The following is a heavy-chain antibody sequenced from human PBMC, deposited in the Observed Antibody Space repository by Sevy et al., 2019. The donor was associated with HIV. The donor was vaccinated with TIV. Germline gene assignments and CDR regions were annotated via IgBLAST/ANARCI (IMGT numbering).Heavy chain of an antibody. D-gene: IGHD2-15*01. CDR3: AKHVGFFDP. Sequence: SETLSLSCTVSGGSITNATYHWGWIRQPPGKGLEWIGSVSYIGTTFYNPSLKSRVTMSVDTSKNQFSLRLSSVTAADTAVYYCAKHVGFFDPWGRGTLVTVS. V-gene: IGHV4-39*01. CDR2: VSYIGTT. J-gene: IGHJ5*02. CDR1: GGSITNATYH.